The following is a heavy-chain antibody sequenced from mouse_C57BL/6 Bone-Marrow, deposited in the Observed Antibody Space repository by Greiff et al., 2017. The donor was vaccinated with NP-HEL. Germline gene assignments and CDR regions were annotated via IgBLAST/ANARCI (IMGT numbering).Heavy chain of an antibody. V-gene: IGHV1-50*01. J-gene: IGHJ1*03. Sequence: QVQLKQPGAELVKPGASVKLSCKASGYTFTSYWMQWVKQRPGQGLEWIGEIDPSDSYTNYNQKFKGKATLTVDTSSSTAYMQLSSLTSEDSAVYYCARDSNYVSWYFDVWGTGTTVTVSS. D-gene: IGHD2-5*01. CDR1: GYTFTSYW. CDR3: ARDSNYVSWYFDV. CDR2: IDPSDSYT.